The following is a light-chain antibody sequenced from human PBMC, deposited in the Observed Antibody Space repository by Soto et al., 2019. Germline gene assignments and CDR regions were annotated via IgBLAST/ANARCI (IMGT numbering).Light chain of an antibody. V-gene: IGLV2-11*01. Sequence: QSALTQPRSVSGSPGQSVTISCTGTSSDVGGYNYVSWYQQHPGKAPKLMIYDVSKRPSGVPDRFSGSKSGTTASLTISGLHAEDEADYYCCSYAVSCTFVVFGGGTKLPVL. J-gene: IGLJ2*01. CDR3: CSYAVSCTFVV. CDR2: DVS. CDR1: SSDVGGYNY.